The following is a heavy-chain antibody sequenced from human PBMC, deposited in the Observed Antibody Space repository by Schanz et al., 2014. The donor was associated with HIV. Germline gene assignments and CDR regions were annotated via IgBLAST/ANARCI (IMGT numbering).Heavy chain of an antibody. CDR1: GGSFNGHY. CDR3: ARTLPPRRFRGVIFWFWFDP. Sequence: QVQLQQWGAGLLKPSETLTLTCVVYGGSFNGHYWTWIRQSPEKGLEWIGDISHTGITNYNPSLEGGVNISAGLPMNRFPAGLTVVPAANTALYYCARTLPPRRFRGVIFWFWFDPWGQGTQVTVSS. D-gene: IGHD3-10*01. V-gene: IGHV4-34*01. CDR2: ISHTGIT. J-gene: IGHJ5*02.